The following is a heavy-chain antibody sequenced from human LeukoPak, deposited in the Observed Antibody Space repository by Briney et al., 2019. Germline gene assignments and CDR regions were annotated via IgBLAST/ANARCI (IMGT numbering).Heavy chain of an antibody. CDR3: ARDVGWRGMNYYMDV. D-gene: IGHD3-3*01. Sequence: SETLSLTCTVSGGSINNYYWSWIRQPAGKGLEWIGRIDDSGNTHYKPSLKGRVTISVDASKNQFSLKLSSVTAADTAMYHCARDVGWRGMNYYMDVWGKGTTVTVSS. CDR2: IDDSGNT. V-gene: IGHV4-4*07. CDR1: GGSINNYY. J-gene: IGHJ6*03.